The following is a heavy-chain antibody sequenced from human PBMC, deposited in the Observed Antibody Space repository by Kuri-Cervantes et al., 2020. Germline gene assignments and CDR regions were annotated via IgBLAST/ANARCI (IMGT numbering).Heavy chain of an antibody. D-gene: IGHD6-19*01. V-gene: IGHV4-38-2*02. Sequence: SETLSLTCAVVGYSISSNYYWGWIRQPPGKGLEWIGSIYHSGSTYYNPSLKSRLTISVDTSKNQFSLKLSSVTAADTAVYYCARDSRAVAGQGYYYYYYMDVWGKGTTVTVSS. J-gene: IGHJ6*03. CDR2: IYHSGST. CDR3: ARDSRAVAGQGYYYYYYMDV. CDR1: GYSISSNYY.